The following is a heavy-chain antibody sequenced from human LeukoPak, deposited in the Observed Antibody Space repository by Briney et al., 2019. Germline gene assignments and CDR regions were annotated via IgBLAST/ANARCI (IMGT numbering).Heavy chain of an antibody. CDR2: ISSSSIYI. D-gene: IGHD4-23*01. J-gene: IGHJ4*02. CDR1: GFTFSTYS. V-gene: IGHV3-21*01. Sequence: GGSLRLSCAASGFTFSTYSMNWVRQAPGKGLEWVSSISSSSIYIYYADSVKGRFTISRDDAKNTLYLLMNSLRAEDTAVYYCARAEGRYGGNADYWGQGTLVTVSS. CDR3: ARAEGRYGGNADY.